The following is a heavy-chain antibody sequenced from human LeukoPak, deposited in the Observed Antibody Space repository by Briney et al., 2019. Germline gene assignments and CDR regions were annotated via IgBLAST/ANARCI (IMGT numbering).Heavy chain of an antibody. CDR1: GGSISSSSYY. J-gene: IGHJ4*02. D-gene: IGHD6-19*01. Sequence: SETLCLTCTVSGGSISSSSYYWGWIRQPPGKGLEWIGSIYYSGSTYYNPSLKSRVTISVDTSKNQFSLKLSSVTAADTAVYYCARLSGYSSGWLRTFYFDYWGQGTLVTVSS. CDR2: IYYSGST. CDR3: ARLSGYSSGWLRTFYFDY. V-gene: IGHV4-39*01.